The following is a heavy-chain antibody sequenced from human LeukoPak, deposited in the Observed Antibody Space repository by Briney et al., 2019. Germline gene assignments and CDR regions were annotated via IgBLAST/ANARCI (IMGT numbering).Heavy chain of an antibody. Sequence: GASVNVSCLASGYTFTSYYMHWVRQAPGQGLEWMGIINPSGGSTSYAQKFQGRVTMTRDMSTSTVYMELSSLRSEDTAVYYCARDRRVYGSGSYYRNWFDPWGQGTLVTVSS. CDR1: GYTFTSYY. J-gene: IGHJ5*02. V-gene: IGHV1-46*01. CDR3: ARDRRVYGSGSYYRNWFDP. D-gene: IGHD3-10*01. CDR2: INPSGGST.